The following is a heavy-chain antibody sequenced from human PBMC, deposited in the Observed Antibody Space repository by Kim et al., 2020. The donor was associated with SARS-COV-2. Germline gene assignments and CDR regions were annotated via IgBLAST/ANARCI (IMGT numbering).Heavy chain of an antibody. Sequence: QGFTGRFVFSLDTSVSTAYLQISSLKAEDTAVYYCARGPPLELLPFDYWGQGTLVTVSS. D-gene: IGHD1-26*01. CDR3: ARGPPLELLPFDY. V-gene: IGHV7-4-1*02. J-gene: IGHJ4*02.